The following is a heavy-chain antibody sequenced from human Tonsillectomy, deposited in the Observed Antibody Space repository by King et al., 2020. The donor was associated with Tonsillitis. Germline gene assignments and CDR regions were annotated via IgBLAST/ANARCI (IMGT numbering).Heavy chain of an antibody. J-gene: IGHJ4*02. V-gene: IGHV3-48*04. Sequence: VQLVESGGGLVQPGGSLRLSCAASGFAFTTYNMNWVRQAPGKGLEWVSYISSNSKGVYYADSVKGRFTISRDNAQKSLYLQMNSLRVEDSAVYYCARDTFDYVDSGWGQGTLVTVSS. CDR2: ISSNSKGV. CDR1: GFAFTTYN. D-gene: IGHD4-17*01. CDR3: ARDTFDYVDSG.